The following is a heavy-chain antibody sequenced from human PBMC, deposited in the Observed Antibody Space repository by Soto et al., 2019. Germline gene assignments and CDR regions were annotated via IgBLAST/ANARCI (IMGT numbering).Heavy chain of an antibody. CDR2: INPSGGST. CDR3: ARDLPGREPHYYFDY. D-gene: IGHD1-1*01. Sequence: GASVKVSCKASGYTFTSYYMHWVRQAPGQGLEWMGIINPSGGSTSYAQKFQGRVTMTRDTSTSTVYMELSSLRSEDTAVYYCARDLPGREPHYYFDYWGQGTLVTVSS. J-gene: IGHJ4*02. CDR1: GYTFTSYY. V-gene: IGHV1-46*03.